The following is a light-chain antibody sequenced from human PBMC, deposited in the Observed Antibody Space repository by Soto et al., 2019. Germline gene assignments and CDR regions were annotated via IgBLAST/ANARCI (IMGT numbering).Light chain of an antibody. J-gene: IGKJ2*01. CDR1: QHIRSN. CDR2: GAS. V-gene: IGKV3-15*01. CDR3: QQYNNWPPDT. Sequence: EIVMTQSPATLSVSAGERVTLSCRASQHIRSNLAWYQQKPGQAPRLLIYGASTRATGIPARFSGSGSGTEFTLTISSLQSEDFAVYYCQQYNNWPPDTFGQGTKLEIK.